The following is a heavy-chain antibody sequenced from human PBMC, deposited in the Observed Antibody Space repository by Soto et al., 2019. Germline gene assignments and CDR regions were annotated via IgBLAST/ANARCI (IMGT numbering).Heavy chain of an antibody. CDR1: EFTFSGRS. J-gene: IGHJ6*03. D-gene: IGHD3-10*01. V-gene: IGHV3-74*01. CDR2: IDKVGTDS. Sequence: EVQLVESGGGLVQPGGSLRLSCAASEFTFSGRSVHWVRQAPGKGLVWVSGIDKVGTDSTYADSVKGRFTSSRDNAKNTVYLQMHRLRVEDTAVYYCARGWFGPDVWGKGTTVTVSS. CDR3: ARGWFGPDV.